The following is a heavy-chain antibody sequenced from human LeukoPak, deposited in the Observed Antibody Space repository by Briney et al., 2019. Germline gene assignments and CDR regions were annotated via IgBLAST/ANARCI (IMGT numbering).Heavy chain of an antibody. Sequence: RGESLKISCTGSGYSFTSYWIGWVRQMPGKGLEWMGIIYPGDSDTRYSPSFQGQVTISADKSISTAYLQWSSLKASDTAMYYCARPVYYDSSGYMIDYWGQGTLVTVSS. CDR2: IYPGDSDT. CDR3: ARPVYYDSSGYMIDY. V-gene: IGHV5-51*01. CDR1: GYSFTSYW. D-gene: IGHD3-22*01. J-gene: IGHJ4*02.